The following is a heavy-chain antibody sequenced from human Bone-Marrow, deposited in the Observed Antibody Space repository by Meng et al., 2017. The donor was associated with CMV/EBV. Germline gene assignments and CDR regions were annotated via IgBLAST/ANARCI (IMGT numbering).Heavy chain of an antibody. Sequence: GESLKISCAASGFTFSSYWMHWVRQAPGTGLEWVSLISWDGDSTFYADSVKGRFTISRDNSKNSLYLQMNSLRTEDTALYYCAKDCTRRGEWGLLGNQYYYGMDVWGQGTTVTVSS. D-gene: IGHD3-16*01. J-gene: IGHJ6*02. CDR1: GFTFSSYW. CDR2: ISWDGDST. V-gene: IGHV3-43D*03. CDR3: AKDCTRRGEWGLLGNQYYYGMDV.